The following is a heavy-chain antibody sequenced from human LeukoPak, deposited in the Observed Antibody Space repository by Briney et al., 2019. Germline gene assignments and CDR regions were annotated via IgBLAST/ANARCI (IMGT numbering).Heavy chain of an antibody. Sequence: SETLSLTCTVSGDSISNYYWSWIRQPPGKGLEWIGYISYSGTTNYNPSLKSRVTMSVDTSKNQFSLKVNSVTAADTAVYYCARGSSSWPARFDCWGQGTLVTVSS. CDR1: GDSISNYY. J-gene: IGHJ5*01. V-gene: IGHV4-59*01. D-gene: IGHD6-13*01. CDR3: ARGSSSWPARFDC. CDR2: ISYSGTT.